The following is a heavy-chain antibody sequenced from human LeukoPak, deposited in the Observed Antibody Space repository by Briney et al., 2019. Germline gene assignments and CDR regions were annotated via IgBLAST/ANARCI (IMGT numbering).Heavy chain of an antibody. V-gene: IGHV3-48*01. Sequence: PGGSLRLSCAASGFTFSSYSMKWVRQAPGKGVEGVSYISSSSSTIYYADSVKGRFTISRDNAKNSLYLQMNSLRAEDTAVYYCASLLIVVVPAAPPPDYWGQGTLVTVSS. CDR1: GFTFSSYS. D-gene: IGHD2-2*01. J-gene: IGHJ4*02. CDR3: ASLLIVVVPAAPPPDY. CDR2: ISSSSSTI.